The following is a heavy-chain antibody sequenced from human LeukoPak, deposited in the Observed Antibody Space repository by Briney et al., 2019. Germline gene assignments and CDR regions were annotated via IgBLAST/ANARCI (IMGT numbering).Heavy chain of an antibody. V-gene: IGHV4-30-4*08. CDR3: ARDLRGWNDGFDY. CDR2: IYYSGST. J-gene: IGHJ4*02. CDR1: GGSISSGDYY. Sequence: SQTLSLTCTVSGGSISSGDYYWSWIRQPPGKGLEWIGYIYYSGSTYYNPSLKSRVTISVDTSKNQFSLKLSSVTAADTAVYYCARDLRGWNDGFDYWGQGTLVTVSS. D-gene: IGHD1-1*01.